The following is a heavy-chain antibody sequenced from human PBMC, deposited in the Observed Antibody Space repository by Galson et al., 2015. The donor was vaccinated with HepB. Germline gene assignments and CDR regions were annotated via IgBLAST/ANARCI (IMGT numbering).Heavy chain of an antibody. CDR2: ISGSGGST. CDR3: AKDGGYYGSGSYVSWFDP. D-gene: IGHD3-10*01. V-gene: IGHV3-23*01. Sequence: SLRLSCAASGFTFSSYAMSWVRQAPGKGLEWVSAISGSGGSTYYADSVKGRFTISRDNSKNTLYLQMNSLRAEDTAVYYCAKDGGYYGSGSYVSWFDPWGQGTLVTVSS. J-gene: IGHJ5*02. CDR1: GFTFSSYA.